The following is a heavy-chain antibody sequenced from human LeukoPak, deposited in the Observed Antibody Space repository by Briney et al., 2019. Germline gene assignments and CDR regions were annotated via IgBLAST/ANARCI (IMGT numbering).Heavy chain of an antibody. CDR1: EFTFSSYT. D-gene: IGHD3-10*01. J-gene: IGHJ4*02. V-gene: IGHV3-30*04. CDR2: ISHDVKTT. Sequence: PGGSLRLSCVASEFTFSSYTINWVRQAPGKGLEWVAVISHDVKTTYYADSAKGRFTISRDNSRNTVFLQMNRLRPEDTAVYYCVKEAYYGWGSSPTFYFDYWGQGTRVTVSS. CDR3: VKEAYYGWGSSPTFYFDY.